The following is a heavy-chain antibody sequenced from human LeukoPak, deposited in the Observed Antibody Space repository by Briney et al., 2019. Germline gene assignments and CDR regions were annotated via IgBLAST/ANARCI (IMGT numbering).Heavy chain of an antibody. CDR3: ARGVGSSWFES. J-gene: IGHJ4*02. CDR2: INPKNGGP. D-gene: IGHD6-13*01. V-gene: IGHV1-2*02. CDR1: EYTFTANY. Sequence: ASVKVSCKTSEYTFTANYVNWVRQAPGQGLEWMGWINPKNGGPIYTQHFQDRVTITRDTYINTAYMEMTSLRFDDTAVYYCARGVGSSWFESGGQGTLVTVS.